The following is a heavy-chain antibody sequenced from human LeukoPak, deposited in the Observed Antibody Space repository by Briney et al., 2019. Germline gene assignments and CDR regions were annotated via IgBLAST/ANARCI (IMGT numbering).Heavy chain of an antibody. V-gene: IGHV4-39*01. J-gene: IGHJ4*02. Sequence: PSETLSLTCTVSGGSISSSSYYWGWIRQPPGKGLEWIGSIYYSGRTYYNPSLKSRVTISVDTSKNQFSLKLSSVTAADTAVYYRARHEFRTGYLYYFDFWGQGTLVTVSS. CDR3: ARHEFRTGYLYYFDF. D-gene: IGHD5-12*01. CDR1: GGSISSSSYY. CDR2: IYYSGRT.